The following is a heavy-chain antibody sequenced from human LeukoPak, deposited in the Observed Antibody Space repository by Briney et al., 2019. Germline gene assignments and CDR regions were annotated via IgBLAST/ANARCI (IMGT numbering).Heavy chain of an antibody. CDR1: GFTFTKYW. D-gene: IGHD2-2*01. CDR2: IKQDGSEK. CDR3: ARGLDCRSTSCYLDN. J-gene: IGHJ4*02. Sequence: PGGSLRLSCAASGFTFTKYWMTWVRQAPGKGLEWVANIKQDGSEKSYVDSVKGRFTISRDNAKNSLDLQINSLGAEDTAVCYCARGLDCRSTSCYLDNWGQGTLVTVSS. V-gene: IGHV3-7*01.